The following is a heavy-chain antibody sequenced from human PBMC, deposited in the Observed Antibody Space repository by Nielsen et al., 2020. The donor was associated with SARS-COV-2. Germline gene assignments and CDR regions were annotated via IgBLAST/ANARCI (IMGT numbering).Heavy chain of an antibody. V-gene: IGHV3-23*01. D-gene: IGHD5-12*01. CDR1: GFTFSSYA. J-gene: IGHJ4*02. CDR3: AKDPRWYSGYDRSLDYFDY. Sequence: GGSLRLSCAASGFTFSSYAMSWVRQAPGKGLEWVSAISGSGGSTYYADSVKGRFTISRDNSKNTLYLQMNSLRAEDTAVYYCAKDPRWYSGYDRSLDYFDYWGQGTLVTVSS. CDR2: ISGSGGST.